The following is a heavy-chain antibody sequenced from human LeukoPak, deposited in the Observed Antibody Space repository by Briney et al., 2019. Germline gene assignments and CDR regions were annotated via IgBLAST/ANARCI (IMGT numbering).Heavy chain of an antibody. CDR2: IYYSGST. J-gene: IGHJ6*03. V-gene: IGHV4-39*01. Sequence: SETLSLTCTVSGGSISSSSYYWGWIRQPPGKGLEWIGSIYYSGSTYYNPSLKGRVTISVDTSKNQFSLKLSSVTAADTAVYYCANHHYYYYYMDVWGKGTTVTISS. CDR1: GGSISSSSYY. D-gene: IGHD1-14*01. CDR3: ANHHYYYYYMDV.